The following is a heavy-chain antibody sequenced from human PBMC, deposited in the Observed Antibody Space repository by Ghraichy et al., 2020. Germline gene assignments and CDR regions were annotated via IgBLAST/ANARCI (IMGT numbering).Heavy chain of an antibody. CDR2: IYYSGST. Sequence: SETLSLTCTVSGGSISSYYWSWIRQPPGKGLEWIGYIYYSGSTNYNPSLKSRVTISVDTSKNQFSLKLSSVTAADTAVYYCARSGSPRENWFDPWGQGTLVTVSS. CDR3: ARSGSPRENWFDP. J-gene: IGHJ5*02. CDR1: GGSISSYY. D-gene: IGHD1-26*01. V-gene: IGHV4-59*01.